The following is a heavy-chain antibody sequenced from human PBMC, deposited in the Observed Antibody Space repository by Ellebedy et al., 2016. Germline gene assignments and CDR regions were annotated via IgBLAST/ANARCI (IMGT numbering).Heavy chain of an antibody. V-gene: IGHV4-59*02. CDR1: GGSVDTYY. J-gene: IGHJ4*02. CDR3: ARDVTLYSSSPSFDF. Sequence: SETLSLXXTVSGGSVDTYYWTWIRQSPGKGLEWIGYVFYGGSTKYNPSLRSRVTISLDPSKNQFSLKVTSVAAADTAVYYCARDVTLYSSSPSFDFWGQGTLVTVSS. D-gene: IGHD6-6*01. CDR2: VFYGGST.